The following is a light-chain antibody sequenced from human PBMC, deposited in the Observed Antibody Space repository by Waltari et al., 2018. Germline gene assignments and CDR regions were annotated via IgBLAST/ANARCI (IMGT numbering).Light chain of an antibody. J-gene: IGKJ1*01. CDR3: QQYGSSPRT. CDR1: RSVSSSY. V-gene: IGKV3-20*01. Sequence: EIVLTQSPGTLSLSPGERATLSCRASRSVSSSYLAWYQQKPGQAPRLLIYGASSRATGIPERFSGSGAGTDFTLTISRLEPEDIAVYYCQQYGSSPRTFGQGTKVEIK. CDR2: GAS.